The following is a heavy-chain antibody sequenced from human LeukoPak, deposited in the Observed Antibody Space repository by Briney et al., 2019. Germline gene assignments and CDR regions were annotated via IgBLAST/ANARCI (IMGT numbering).Heavy chain of an antibody. CDR1: GGSISSSSYY. CDR3: ARSGDYYDFWSGYYTGFWFDP. J-gene: IGHJ5*02. Sequence: PSETLSLTCTVSGGSISSSSYYWGWIRQPPGKGLEWIGSIYYSGSTYYNPSLKSRVTISVDTSKNQFSLKLSSVTAADTAVYYCARSGDYYDFWSGYYTGFWFDPWGQGTLVTVSS. D-gene: IGHD3-3*01. CDR2: IYYSGST. V-gene: IGHV4-39*07.